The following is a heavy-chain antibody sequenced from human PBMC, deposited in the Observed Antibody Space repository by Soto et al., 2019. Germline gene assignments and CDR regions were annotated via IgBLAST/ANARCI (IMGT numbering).Heavy chain of an antibody. CDR3: ARDGNIYSSGWYVDTCFDY. D-gene: IGHD6-19*01. J-gene: IGHJ4*02. Sequence: QVQLVESGGGVVQPGRSLRLSCAASGFTFSSYAMHWVRQAPGKGLEWVAVISYDGSNKYYADSVKGRFTISRDNSKNTLYLQMNSLRAEDTAVYYCARDGNIYSSGWYVDTCFDYWGQGTLVTVSS. V-gene: IGHV3-30-3*01. CDR1: GFTFSSYA. CDR2: ISYDGSNK.